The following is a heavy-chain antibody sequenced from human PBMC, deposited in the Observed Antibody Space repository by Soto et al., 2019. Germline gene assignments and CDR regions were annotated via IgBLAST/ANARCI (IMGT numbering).Heavy chain of an antibody. Sequence: GGSLRLSCAASGFTFSDYYMSWIRQAPGKGLEWVSYISSSGSTIYYADSVKGRFTISRDNAKNSLYLQMNSLRAEDTAVYYCARDVKEGYCSGGSCYSLNYFDYWGQGTLVTVSS. J-gene: IGHJ4*02. CDR1: GFTFSDYY. CDR3: ARDVKEGYCSGGSCYSLNYFDY. V-gene: IGHV3-11*01. CDR2: ISSSGSTI. D-gene: IGHD2-15*01.